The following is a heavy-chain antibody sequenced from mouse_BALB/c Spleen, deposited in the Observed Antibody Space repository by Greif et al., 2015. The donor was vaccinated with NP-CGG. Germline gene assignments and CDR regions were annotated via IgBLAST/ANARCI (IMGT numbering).Heavy chain of an antibody. V-gene: IGHV2-4*02. CDR2: IWSGGST. CDR1: GFSLTSYG. J-gene: IGHJ4*01. D-gene: IGHD2-1*01. Sequence: VQLQQSGPGLVQPSQSLSITCTVSGFSLTSYGVHWVRQPPGKGLEWLGVIWSGGSTDYNAAFISRLSISKDNSKSXVFFKMNNRQADDSTIYYCARREGNYYAMDYWGQGTSVTVSS. CDR3: ARREGNYYAMDY.